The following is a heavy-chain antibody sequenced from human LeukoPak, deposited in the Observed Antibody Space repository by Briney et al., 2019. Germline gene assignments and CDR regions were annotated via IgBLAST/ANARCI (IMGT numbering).Heavy chain of an antibody. CDR1: GFTFTTYW. D-gene: IGHD3-16*01. CDR3: ARTSPTSHFDF. V-gene: IGHV3-74*01. J-gene: IGHJ4*02. Sequence: GGSLRRSCVASGFTFTTYWMHWVRQAPGKGLVCVSRINGDWSNSNYADSVKGRFTISRDNARNTLYLQISGLRAEDTALYYCARTSPTSHFDFWGQGTLVTVSS. CDR2: INGDWSNS.